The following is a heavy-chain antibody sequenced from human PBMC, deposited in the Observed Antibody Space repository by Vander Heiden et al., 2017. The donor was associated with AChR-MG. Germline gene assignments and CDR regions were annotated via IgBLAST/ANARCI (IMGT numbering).Heavy chain of an antibody. J-gene: IGHJ5*02. Sequence: EVQLVQSGAEVKKPGESLKISCKGSGYSFTSYWIGWVRQMPGKGLEWMGIIYPGDSDTRYSPSFQGQVTISADKSISTAYLQWSSLKASDTAMYYCARAYFTYSSSWYAWFDPWGQGTLVTVSS. CDR2: IYPGDSDT. V-gene: IGHV5-51*01. CDR1: GYSFTSYW. CDR3: ARAYFTYSSSWYAWFDP. D-gene: IGHD6-13*01.